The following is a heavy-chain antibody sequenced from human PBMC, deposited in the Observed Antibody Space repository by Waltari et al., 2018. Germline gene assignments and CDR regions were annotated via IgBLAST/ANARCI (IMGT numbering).Heavy chain of an antibody. CDR1: GDTFTGYY. V-gene: IGHV1-2*02. J-gene: IGHJ4*02. CDR3: ASELMATNTPYDY. CDR2: INPNSGGT. Sequence: QVQLVQSGADVTKPGASVNVSCQAPGDTFTGYYMHSVRQAPGQGLEWMGCINPNSGGTNYAQKFQGRVTMTRDTSISTAYMELSRLRSDDTAVYYCASELMATNTPYDYWGQGTLVTVSS. D-gene: IGHD5-12*01.